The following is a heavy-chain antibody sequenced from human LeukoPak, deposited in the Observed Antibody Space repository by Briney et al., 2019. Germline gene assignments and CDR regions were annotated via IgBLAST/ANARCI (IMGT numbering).Heavy chain of an antibody. Sequence: ASVKVSCKASGYTFTGYYMHWVRQAPGQGLEWMGWINPNSGGTNYAQKFQGWVTMTRDTSISTAYMELSRLRSDDTAVYYCASGYSGGSDYYYGMDVWGQGTTVTVSS. CDR3: ASGYSGGSDYYYGMDV. CDR1: GYTFTGYY. J-gene: IGHJ6*02. CDR2: INPNSGGT. V-gene: IGHV1-2*04. D-gene: IGHD6-13*01.